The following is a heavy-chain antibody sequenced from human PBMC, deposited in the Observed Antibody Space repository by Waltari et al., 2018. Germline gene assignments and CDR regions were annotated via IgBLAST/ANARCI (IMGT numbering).Heavy chain of an antibody. CDR1: GFTLNNAW. Sequence: EVQLVESGGGLVESEGSIRLSCGAYGFTLNNAWMHWVRQAPGKGLEWLGRIKSDTYGGTTDYAAPVKGRFTISRDDSKNTLYLQMNSLKTEDTAVYYCTQIALWFGDPVDYWGQGTLVTVSA. J-gene: IGHJ4*02. CDR3: TQIALWFGDPVDY. D-gene: IGHD3-10*01. CDR2: IKSDTYGGTT. V-gene: IGHV3-15*07.